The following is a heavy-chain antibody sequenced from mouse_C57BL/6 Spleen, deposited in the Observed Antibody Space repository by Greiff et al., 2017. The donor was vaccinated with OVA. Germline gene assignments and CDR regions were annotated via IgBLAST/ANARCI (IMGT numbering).Heavy chain of an antibody. V-gene: IGHV1-81*01. Sequence: QVQLQQSGAELARPGASVKLSCKASGYTFTSYGISWVKQRTGQGLEWIGEIYPRSGNTYYNEKLKGKATLTADKSSSTAYMELRSLTSEDSAVYFCASDDGYYPFDYWGQGTTLTVSS. CDR2: IYPRSGNT. J-gene: IGHJ2*01. CDR1: GYTFTSYG. D-gene: IGHD2-3*01. CDR3: ASDDGYYPFDY.